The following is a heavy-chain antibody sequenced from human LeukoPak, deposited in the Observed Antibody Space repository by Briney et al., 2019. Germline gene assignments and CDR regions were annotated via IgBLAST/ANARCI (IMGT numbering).Heavy chain of an antibody. CDR1: GFTFGTYA. J-gene: IGHJ5*02. V-gene: IGHV3-7*01. CDR3: ANGGTYSSGP. Sequence: GGSLRLSCAASGFTFGTYAMSWVRQAPGKGLEWVATIKPDGSAQYYVDSVKGRFTISRDNAKNSLFLQINSLRAEDTAVYYCANGGTYSSGPWGQGTLVTVSS. CDR2: IKPDGSAQ. D-gene: IGHD3-22*01.